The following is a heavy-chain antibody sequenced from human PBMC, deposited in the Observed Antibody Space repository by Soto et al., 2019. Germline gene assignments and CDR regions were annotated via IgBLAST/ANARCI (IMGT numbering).Heavy chain of an antibody. J-gene: IGHJ4*02. CDR1: GGSFSGYY. V-gene: IGHV4-34*01. CDR3: ARGVYYDILTGHPDYFDY. D-gene: IGHD3-9*01. Sequence: TSETLSLTCAVYGGSFSGYYWSWIRQPPGKGLEWIGEINHSGSTNYNPSLKSRVTISVDTSKNQFSLKLSSVTAADTAVYYCARGVYYDILTGHPDYFDYWGQGTLVTVSS. CDR2: INHSGST.